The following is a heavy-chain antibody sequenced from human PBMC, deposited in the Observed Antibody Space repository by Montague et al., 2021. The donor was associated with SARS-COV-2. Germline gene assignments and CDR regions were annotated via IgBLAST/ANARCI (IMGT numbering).Heavy chain of an antibody. CDR3: ARVVGFDFDY. CDR1: GGSISSGSYY. D-gene: IGHD2-21*01. J-gene: IGHJ4*02. Sequence: TLSLTCTVSGGSISSGSYYWSWIRQPAGKGLEWIGRIYTSGSTSYNPSLKSRVTISVDTSKNQSSLKLSSVTAADTAVYYCARVVGFDFDYWGQGTLVTVSS. CDR2: IYTSGST. V-gene: IGHV4-61*02.